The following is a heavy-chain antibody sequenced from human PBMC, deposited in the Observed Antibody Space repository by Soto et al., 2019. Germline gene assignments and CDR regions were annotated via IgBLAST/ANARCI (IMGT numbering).Heavy chain of an antibody. V-gene: IGHV1-2*02. D-gene: IGHD2-15*01. Sequence: ASVKVSCKASGYTFNAYYIHWVRQAPGQGLEWMGCINPDSGGTKYAQKFQGRVTMTRDTSITTAYMDLSSLRSDDTAVYYWARALSFGRGTFDYWGQGTLVTVSS. CDR3: ARALSFGRGTFDY. J-gene: IGHJ4*02. CDR1: GYTFNAYY. CDR2: INPDSGGT.